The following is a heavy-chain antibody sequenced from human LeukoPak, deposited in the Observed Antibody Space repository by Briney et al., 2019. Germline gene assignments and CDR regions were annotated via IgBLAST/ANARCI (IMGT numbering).Heavy chain of an antibody. D-gene: IGHD2-15*01. Sequence: GGSLRLSCAASGFTFSSYAMSWVRQAPGKGLEWVANIKQDGNEKYYVDSVKGRITISRDNAEKSVYLQMNCLRAEDTAVCYCARVRYCSGGSCSHFDFWGQGTLVTVSS. CDR2: IKQDGNEK. CDR1: GFTFSSYA. V-gene: IGHV3-7*05. J-gene: IGHJ4*02. CDR3: ARVRYCSGGSCSHFDF.